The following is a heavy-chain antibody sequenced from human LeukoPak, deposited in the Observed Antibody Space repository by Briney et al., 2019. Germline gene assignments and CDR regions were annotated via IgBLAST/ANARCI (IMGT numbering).Heavy chain of an antibody. Sequence: GGSLRLSCAASGFTFSKDDFHWVRQAPGKGLEWVAAIGVTGDTYYADSVKGRFTISRDNSKNTLYLQMNSLRAEDTAVYYCTRDFAMVKFDYWGQGTLVTVSS. V-gene: IGHV3-13*01. CDR3: TRDFAMVKFDY. D-gene: IGHD5-18*01. J-gene: IGHJ4*02. CDR1: GFTFSKDD. CDR2: IGVTGDT.